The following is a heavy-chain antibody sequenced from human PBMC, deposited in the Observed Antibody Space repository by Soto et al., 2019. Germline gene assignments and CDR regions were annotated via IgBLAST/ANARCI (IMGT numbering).Heavy chain of an antibody. V-gene: IGHV3-23*01. Sequence: PGGSLRLSCAASGFTFNNYAMSWVRQAPGKGLEWVSAISGSGGNTYYADSVKGRVTISRDNSKNTLYLQLNSLRADDTAVYYCAKHITTAGTESFDYWGQGTLVTVSS. CDR3: AKHITTAGTESFDY. D-gene: IGHD6-13*01. CDR2: ISGSGGNT. J-gene: IGHJ4*02. CDR1: GFTFNNYA.